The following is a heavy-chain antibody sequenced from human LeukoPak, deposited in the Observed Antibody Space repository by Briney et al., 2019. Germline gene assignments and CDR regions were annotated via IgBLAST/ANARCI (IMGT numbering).Heavy chain of an antibody. D-gene: IGHD6-13*01. CDR3: ARGPFSSSWANAPHDY. CDR1: GGTFSSYA. CDR2: IIPIFGTA. Sequence: SVKVSCKASGGTFSSYAISWVRQAPGQGLEWMGGIIPIFGTANYAQKFQGRVTITTDESTSTAYMEMSSLRSEDTAVYYCARGPFSSSWANAPHDYWGQGTLVTVSS. V-gene: IGHV1-69*05. J-gene: IGHJ4*02.